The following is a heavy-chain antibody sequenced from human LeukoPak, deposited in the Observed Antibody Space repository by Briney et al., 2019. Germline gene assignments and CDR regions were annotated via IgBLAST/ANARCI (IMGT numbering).Heavy chain of an antibody. Sequence: GGSLRLSCVASGFTFDNYAMSWVRQAPGKGLEWVSVIYSGGSTYYADSVKGRFTISRDNSKNTLYLQMNSLRAEDTAVYYCARGFSVTTNYYYYGMDVWGQGTTVTVSS. D-gene: IGHD4-11*01. J-gene: IGHJ6*02. CDR1: GFTFDNYA. V-gene: IGHV3-66*01. CDR2: IYSGGST. CDR3: ARGFSVTTNYYYYGMDV.